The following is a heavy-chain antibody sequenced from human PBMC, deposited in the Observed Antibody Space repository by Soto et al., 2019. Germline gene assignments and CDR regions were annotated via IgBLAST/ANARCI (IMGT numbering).Heavy chain of an antibody. J-gene: IGHJ4*01. CDR1: DGSISNFN. CDR3: ARAPMVLTRSYFDS. Sequence: SETLSLTCTVSDGSISNFNWSWIRQPPGKGLEWIGYISSSGNTNYNPSLKSRVSISVDTSKNQFSLNLTSVTAADTAVYYCARAPMVLTRSYFDSWGHGTPVTVSS. CDR2: ISSSGNT. V-gene: IGHV4-59*01. D-gene: IGHD3-22*01.